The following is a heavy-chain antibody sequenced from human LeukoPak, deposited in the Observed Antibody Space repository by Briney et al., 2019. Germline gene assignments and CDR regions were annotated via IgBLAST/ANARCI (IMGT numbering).Heavy chain of an antibody. CDR1: GYTFTSYD. CDR3: ARLTLGYCSSTSCPSDDY. D-gene: IGHD2-2*01. J-gene: IGHJ4*02. Sequence: ASVKVSCKASGYTFTSYDINWVRQATGQGLEWMGWMNPNSGNTGYAQKFQGRVTMTRNTSISTAYMELSSLRSEDTAVYYCARLTLGYCSSTSCPSDDYWGQGTLVTVSS. CDR2: MNPNSGNT. V-gene: IGHV1-8*01.